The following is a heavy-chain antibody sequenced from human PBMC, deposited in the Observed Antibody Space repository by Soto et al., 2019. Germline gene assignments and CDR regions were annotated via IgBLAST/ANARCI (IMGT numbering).Heavy chain of an antibody. Sequence: GESLKISCKGSGYSFTSYWIGWVRQMPGEGLEWMGIIYPGDSDSRYSPSFQGHVTISADKSISTAYLQWSSLKASDTAIYYCARHGSSSTSNYYYYGMDVWGLGTTVTVS. CDR2: IYPGDSDS. CDR1: GYSFTSYW. V-gene: IGHV5-51*01. J-gene: IGHJ6*02. CDR3: ARHGSSSTSNYYYYGMDV. D-gene: IGHD3-10*01.